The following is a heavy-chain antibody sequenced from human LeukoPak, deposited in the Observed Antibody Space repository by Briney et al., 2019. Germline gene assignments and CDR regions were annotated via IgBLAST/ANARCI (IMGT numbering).Heavy chain of an antibody. D-gene: IGHD6-19*01. CDR2: ISSSGSIR. CDR1: GFTFNNYE. V-gene: IGHV3-48*03. CDR3: ARQAYGSGWF. J-gene: IGHJ4*02. Sequence: GGSLRLSCVASGFTFNNYEMSWVRQAPGKGLEWVSYISSSGSIRYYSDSVKGRFTISRDNAKNPLSLQMDTLRVEDAGFYYCARQAYGSGWFWGQGIMVIVSS.